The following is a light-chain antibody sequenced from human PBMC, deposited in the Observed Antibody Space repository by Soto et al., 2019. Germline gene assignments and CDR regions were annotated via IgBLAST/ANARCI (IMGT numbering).Light chain of an antibody. Sequence: DIAMTQSPPSMPVTPGEPASISCSSSQSLLHSNGYNCLDWYLQKPGQSPQLLIYLGSNRASGVPDRFSGSGSGTDFTLKISRVEAEDVGVYYCMQALQTPRTFGPGTKVDIK. V-gene: IGKV2-28*01. CDR1: QSLLHSNGYNC. CDR2: LGS. J-gene: IGKJ3*01. CDR3: MQALQTPRT.